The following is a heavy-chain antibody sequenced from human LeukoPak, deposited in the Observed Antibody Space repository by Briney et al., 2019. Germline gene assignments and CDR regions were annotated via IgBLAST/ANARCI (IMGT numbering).Heavy chain of an antibody. Sequence: SETLCLTCAVYGGSFSGYYWSWIRQPPGKGLEWIGEVNHSGSTTYNPSLKGRVTISGDTSKNQFSLKLSSVTAADTAVYYCARVRPRSIAVAARNAFDIWGQGTMVTVSS. CDR3: ARVRPRSIAVAARNAFDI. CDR1: GGSFSGYY. D-gene: IGHD6-19*01. J-gene: IGHJ3*02. CDR2: VNHSGST. V-gene: IGHV4-34*01.